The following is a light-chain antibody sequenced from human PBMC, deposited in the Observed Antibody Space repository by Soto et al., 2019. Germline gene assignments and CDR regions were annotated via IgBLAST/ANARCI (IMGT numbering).Light chain of an antibody. CDR1: SSDAFGYTY. CDR3: SSYAGSNNYV. CDR2: EVS. J-gene: IGLJ1*01. Sequence: QSALTQHPSASGSPGQSVTISCTGTSSDAFGYTYVSWYQQHPGKAPKLIIYEVSKRPSGVPDRFSGSKSGNTASLTVSGLQAEDEADYYCSSYAGSNNYVFGTGTKLTVL. V-gene: IGLV2-8*01.